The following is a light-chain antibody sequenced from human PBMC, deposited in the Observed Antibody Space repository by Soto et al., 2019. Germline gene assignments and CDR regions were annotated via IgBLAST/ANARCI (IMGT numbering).Light chain of an antibody. J-gene: IGKJ4*01. V-gene: IGKV3-15*01. Sequence: EIVMTQSPATLSVSPGETATLSCRASQSVGGAVAWYQHKPGQAPRLLIVGAFIRATGVPGRFSGGGSGTEFTLTISSLQSEDFAVCYCQQYKNWPPLTFGGGTTVEIK. CDR3: QQYKNWPPLT. CDR2: GAF. CDR1: QSVGGA.